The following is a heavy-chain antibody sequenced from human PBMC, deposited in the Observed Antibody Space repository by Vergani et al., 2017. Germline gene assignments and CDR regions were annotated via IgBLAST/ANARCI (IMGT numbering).Heavy chain of an antibody. J-gene: IGHJ6*03. D-gene: IGHD5-18*01. V-gene: IGHV4-38-2*01. CDR2: IYHSGST. CDR1: GYSISSGYY. CDR3: ATAMANFSYYYYMDV. Sequence: QVQLQESGPGLVKPSETLSLTCAVSGYSISSGYYWGWIRQPPGKGLEWIGSIYHSGSTYYNPSLKSRVTISVDTSKNQFSLKLSSVTAADTAVYYCATAMANFSYYYYMDVWGKGTTVTVSS.